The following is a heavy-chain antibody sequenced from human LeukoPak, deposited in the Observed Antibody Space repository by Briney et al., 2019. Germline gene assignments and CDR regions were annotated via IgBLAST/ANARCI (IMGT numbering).Heavy chain of an antibody. CDR1: GGTFSSYA. CDR2: IIPIFGTA. V-gene: IGHV1-69*01. CDR3: ASGRSGYFDY. Sequence: SVKVPCKASGGTFSSYAISWVRQAPGQGLEWMGGIIPIFGTANYAQKFQGRVTITADESTSTAYMEPSSLRSEDTAVYYCASGRSGYFDYWGQGTLVTVSS. D-gene: IGHD2-15*01. J-gene: IGHJ4*02.